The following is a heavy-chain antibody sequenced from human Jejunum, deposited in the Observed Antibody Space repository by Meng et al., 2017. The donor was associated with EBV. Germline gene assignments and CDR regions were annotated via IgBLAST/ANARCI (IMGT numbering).Heavy chain of an antibody. CDR2: ITVYNGNT. J-gene: IGHJ4*01. CDR1: GYTFTRYG. Sequence: QVQLVQSGAGVKKPWASVKVSCKNSGYTFTRYGISWVRQAPGHGPEWMGWITVYNGNTNYAPRLQGRVTMTTDLSTSTAYMELRSLRSDDTAVYYCARDSSGYNANDKVSDYWGQGTLVTVSS. V-gene: IGHV1-18*01. D-gene: IGHD5-12*01. CDR3: ARDSSGYNANDKVSDY.